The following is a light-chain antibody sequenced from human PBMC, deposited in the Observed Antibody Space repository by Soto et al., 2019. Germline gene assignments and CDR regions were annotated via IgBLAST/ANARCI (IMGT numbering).Light chain of an antibody. CDR2: EVS. CDR1: SSDVGNYNR. Sequence: QSALTQPPSVSGSPGQSVTISCTGTSSDVGNYNRVSWYQQPPGTAPKLMIYEVSNRPSGVPDRFSGSKSGNTASLTISGLQAEDEADYYCSSYTCSSTYVVFGGGTKLTVL. V-gene: IGLV2-18*02. CDR3: SSYTCSSTYVV. J-gene: IGLJ2*01.